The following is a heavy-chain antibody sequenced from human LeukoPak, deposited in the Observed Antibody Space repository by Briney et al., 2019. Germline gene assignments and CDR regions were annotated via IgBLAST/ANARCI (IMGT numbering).Heavy chain of an antibody. CDR3: AGDGSVTRYCSSTSCYLGY. CDR2: INPNSGGT. J-gene: IGHJ4*02. D-gene: IGHD2-2*01. Sequence: ASVKVSCKASGYTFTGYYMHWVRQAPGQGLEWMGWINPNSGGTNYAQKFQGRVTMTRDTSISTAYMELSRLRSDDTAVYYCAGDGSVTRYCSSTSCYLGYWGQGTLVTVSS. CDR1: GYTFTGYY. V-gene: IGHV1-2*02.